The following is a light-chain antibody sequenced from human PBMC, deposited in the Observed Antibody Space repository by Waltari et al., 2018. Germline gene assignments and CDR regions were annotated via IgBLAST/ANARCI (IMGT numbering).Light chain of an antibody. CDR1: QSIRSN. J-gene: IGKJ1*01. CDR2: GAS. V-gene: IGKV3-15*01. Sequence: EIVMTQSPATLSVFPGERATLSSRASQSIRSNLAWYQHKPGQAPRLLIYGASTRATGIPGRLSGSGSGTECDLTISSLQSEDFAVYFCQQYDNWLGTFGQGTKVEIK. CDR3: QQYDNWLGT.